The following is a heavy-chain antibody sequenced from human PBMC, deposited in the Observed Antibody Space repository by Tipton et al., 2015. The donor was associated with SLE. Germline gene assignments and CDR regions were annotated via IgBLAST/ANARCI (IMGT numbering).Heavy chain of an antibody. J-gene: IGHJ4*02. Sequence: SGFTFSSYGMHWVRQAPGKGLEWVAFIRYDGSNKYYADSVKGRFTISRDNSKNTLYLQMNNVRVEDTALYYCTRGIDPGSSRISDYWGQGTMVSVSS. CDR3: TRGIDPGSSRISDY. CDR1: GFTFSSYG. V-gene: IGHV3-30*02. CDR2: IRYDGSNK. D-gene: IGHD2-15*01.